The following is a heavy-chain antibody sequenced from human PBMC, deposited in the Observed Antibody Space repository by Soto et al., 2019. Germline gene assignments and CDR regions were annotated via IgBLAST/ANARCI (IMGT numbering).Heavy chain of an antibody. V-gene: IGHV3-7*01. D-gene: IGHD2-15*01. CDR3: ARDGEFAVVVLRMDV. J-gene: IGHJ6*02. CDR2: IKQDGSEK. Sequence: PGGSLRLSCTASGFTLRTYWMHWVRQAPGKGLVWVANIKQDGSEKYYVDSVKGRFTISRDNAENSLYLQMNSLRAEDTGVYYCARDGEFAVVVLRMDVWGQGTTVTVSS. CDR1: GFTLRTYW.